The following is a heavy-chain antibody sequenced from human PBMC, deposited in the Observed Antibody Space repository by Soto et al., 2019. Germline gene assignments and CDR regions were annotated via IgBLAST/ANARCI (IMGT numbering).Heavy chain of an antibody. V-gene: IGHV1-18*04. CDR2: ISAYNGNT. J-gene: IGHJ2*01. CDR3: ARGAGGNWYWYFDL. Sequence: ASVKVSCKASGYTFTSYYMHWVRQAPGQGLEWMGWISAYNGNTNYAQKLQGRVTMTTDTSTSTAYMELRSLRSDDTAVYYCARGAGGNWYWYFDLWGRGTLVTVSS. CDR1: GYTFTSYY. D-gene: IGHD2-15*01.